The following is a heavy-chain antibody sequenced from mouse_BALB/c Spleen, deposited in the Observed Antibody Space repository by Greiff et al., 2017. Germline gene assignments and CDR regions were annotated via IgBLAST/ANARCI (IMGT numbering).Heavy chain of an antibody. CDR2: ISYSGST. CDR3: ARKYYGNYFYYFDY. D-gene: IGHD2-1*01. CDR1: GYSITSDYA. Sequence: EVMLVESGPGLVKPSQSLSLTCTVTGYSITSDYAWNWIRQFPGNKLEWMGYISYSGSTSYNPSLKSRISITRDTSKNQFFLQLNSVTTEDTATYYCARKYYGNYFYYFDYWGQGTTLTVSS. V-gene: IGHV3-2*02. J-gene: IGHJ2*01.